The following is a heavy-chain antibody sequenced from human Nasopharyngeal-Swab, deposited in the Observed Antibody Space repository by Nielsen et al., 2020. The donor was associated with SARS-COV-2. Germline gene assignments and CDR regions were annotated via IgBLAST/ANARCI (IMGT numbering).Heavy chain of an antibody. Sequence: GGSLRLSCTASGFNFSDYGMHWVRQAPGNGLEWVAVVWHDGNNKYHADSVKGRFTISRDNAKNSLYLQMNSLRDEDTAVYYCASLWFGENLDYWGQGTLVTVSS. CDR3: ASLWFGENLDY. CDR1: GFNFSDYG. D-gene: IGHD3-10*01. J-gene: IGHJ4*02. CDR2: VWHDGNNK. V-gene: IGHV3-33*01.